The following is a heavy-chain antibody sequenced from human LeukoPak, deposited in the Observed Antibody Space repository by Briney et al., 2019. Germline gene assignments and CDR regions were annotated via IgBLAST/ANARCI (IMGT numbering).Heavy chain of an antibody. J-gene: IGHJ3*02. CDR2: ISGSGGST. CDR1: GFTFSSYA. CDR3: AKGYSGSYALGDAFDI. Sequence: GGSLRLSCAASGFTFSSYAMSWVRQAPGKGLDWVSAISGSGGSTYNADSVKGRFTISRDNSKNTLYLQMNSLRAEDTAVYYCAKGYSGSYALGDAFDIWGQGTMVTVSS. D-gene: IGHD1-26*01. V-gene: IGHV3-23*01.